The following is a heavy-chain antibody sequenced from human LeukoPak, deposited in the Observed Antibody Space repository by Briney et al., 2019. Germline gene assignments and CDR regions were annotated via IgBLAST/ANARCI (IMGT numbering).Heavy chain of an antibody. Sequence: GGTLRLSCAASGFTFDDYTMHWVRQAPGKGLEWVSLISWDGGSTYYADSVKGRFTISRDNSKNSLYLQMNSLRTEDTALYYCAKPYGSGSYYNDYYYYGMDVWGQGTTVTVSS. CDR3: AKPYGSGSYYNDYYYYGMDV. CDR1: GFTFDDYT. J-gene: IGHJ6*02. CDR2: ISWDGGST. V-gene: IGHV3-43*01. D-gene: IGHD3-10*01.